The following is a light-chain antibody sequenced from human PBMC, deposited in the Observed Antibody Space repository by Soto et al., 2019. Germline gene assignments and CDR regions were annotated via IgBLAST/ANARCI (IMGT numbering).Light chain of an antibody. V-gene: IGKV3-20*01. J-gene: IGKJ2*01. CDR3: QYYGGSPFT. Sequence: EILLTQYPGTMSLSPGERATLSCRSSQSVSNTYLAWYQQKPGQAPRLLIYGASSRATSIPDRFSGSGSGTDFTLTISRLEPEDFAMYYCQYYGGSPFTFGQGTKLEIK. CDR1: QSVSNTY. CDR2: GAS.